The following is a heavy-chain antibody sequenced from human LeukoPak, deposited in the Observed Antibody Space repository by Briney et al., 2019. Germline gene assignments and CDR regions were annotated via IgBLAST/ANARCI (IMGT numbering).Heavy chain of an antibody. V-gene: IGHV4-34*01. CDR3: ARQPAGQQLVHDY. CDR1: GGSFSGYY. J-gene: IGHJ4*02. Sequence: PSDTLSLTCAVYGGSFSGYYWSWIRQPPGKGLEWIGEINHSGSTNYNPSLKSRVTISVDTSKNQFSLKLSSVTAADTAVYYCARQPAGQQLVHDYWGQGTLVTVSS. CDR2: INHSGST. D-gene: IGHD6-13*01.